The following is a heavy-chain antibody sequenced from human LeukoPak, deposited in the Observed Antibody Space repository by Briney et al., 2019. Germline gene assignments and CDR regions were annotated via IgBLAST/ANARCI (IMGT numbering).Heavy chain of an antibody. CDR1: GFTFSSYS. J-gene: IGHJ4*02. CDR2: ISSSSSYI. D-gene: IGHD3-10*01. Sequence: GGSLRLSCAASGFTFSSYSMNWVRQAPWKGLEWVSSISSSSSYIYYADSVKGRFTISRDNAKYSLYLQMNSLRAEDTAVYYCARAGRYYGSGSWDYWGQGTLVTVSS. V-gene: IGHV3-21*01. CDR3: ARAGRYYGSGSWDY.